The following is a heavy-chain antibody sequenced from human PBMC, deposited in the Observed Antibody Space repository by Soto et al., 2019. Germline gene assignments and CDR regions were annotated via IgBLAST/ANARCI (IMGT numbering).Heavy chain of an antibody. Sequence: QVQLQEPGPGLVKPSQTLSLTCTVSGGSISSGDYYWSWIRQHPGKGLEWIGYIYYSGSTYYNPSLKSRVNRSVDTSKNQFSLKLSSGTAADTAVYYGARWWSGSRQGFDPWGQGTLVTVSS. CDR2: IYYSGST. V-gene: IGHV4-31*03. CDR1: GGSISSGDYY. CDR3: ARWWSGSRQGFDP. J-gene: IGHJ5*02. D-gene: IGHD3-3*01.